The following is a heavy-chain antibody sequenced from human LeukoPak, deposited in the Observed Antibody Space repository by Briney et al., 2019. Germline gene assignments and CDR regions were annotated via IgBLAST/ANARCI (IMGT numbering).Heavy chain of an antibody. D-gene: IGHD3-16*01. J-gene: IGHJ4*02. CDR3: SRGPLYVSPWAYVY. V-gene: IGHV1-18*01. CDR2: ISAYNGNT. CDR1: GYTFTSYG. Sequence: ASVKVSCKASGYTFTSYGISWVRQAPGQGLEWMGWISAYNGNTNYAQKLQGRVTMTTDTSTSTAYMELRSLRSDDTAVYYCSRGPLYVSPWAYVYWGQGTLVTVSS.